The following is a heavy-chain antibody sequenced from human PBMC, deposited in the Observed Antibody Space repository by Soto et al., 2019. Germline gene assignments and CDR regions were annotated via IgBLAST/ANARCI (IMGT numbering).Heavy chain of an antibody. Sequence: PSETLSLTCAVYGGSFSGYYWSWIRQPPGKGLEWIGEINHSGSTNYNPSLKSRVTISVDTSKNQFSLKLSSVTAADTAVYYCARAIGGVIVPKRLYYFDYWGQGTLVTVSS. CDR2: INHSGST. CDR1: GGSFSGYY. D-gene: IGHD3-16*02. V-gene: IGHV4-34*01. CDR3: ARAIGGVIVPKRLYYFDY. J-gene: IGHJ4*02.